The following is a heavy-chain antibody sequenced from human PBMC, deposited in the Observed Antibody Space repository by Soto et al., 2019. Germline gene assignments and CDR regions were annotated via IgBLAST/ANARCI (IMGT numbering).Heavy chain of an antibody. J-gene: IGHJ4*02. CDR1: GYTLTELS. Sequence: ASVKVSCKVSGYTLTELSMHWVRQAPGKGLEWMGGFDPEDGETIYAQKFQGRVTRTGDTSTDTAYLELSSLRSEDTAVYYCATELYGSGSRTFDFWGQGTLVTVSS. V-gene: IGHV1-24*01. CDR3: ATELYGSGSRTFDF. CDR2: FDPEDGET. D-gene: IGHD3-10*01.